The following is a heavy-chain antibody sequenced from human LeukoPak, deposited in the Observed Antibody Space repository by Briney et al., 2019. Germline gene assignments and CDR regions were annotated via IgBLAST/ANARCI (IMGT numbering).Heavy chain of an antibody. J-gene: IGHJ5*02. CDR1: GYTFTVYY. CDR2: INPNSGGT. D-gene: IGHD3-3*01. CDR3: SRDLQSGVVITNWFDP. Sequence: WASVKVSCKASGYTFTVYYMHWLRQAPGQGLEGMGWINPNSGGTNYAQKFQGRVTMTRDTSNSTAYMELSRLRSDDTGVYYCSRDLQSGVVITNWFDPWGQGTLVTVSS. V-gene: IGHV1-2*02.